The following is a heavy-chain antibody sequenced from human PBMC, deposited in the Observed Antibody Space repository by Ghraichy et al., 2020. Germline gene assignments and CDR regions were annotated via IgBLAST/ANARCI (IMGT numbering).Heavy chain of an antibody. CDR1: GGSISSSSYY. CDR2: IYYSGST. J-gene: IGHJ5*02. CDR3: ARHSGVLRYFDWLLNWFDP. V-gene: IGHV4-39*01. D-gene: IGHD3-9*01. Sequence: SETLSLTCTVSGGSISSSSYYWGWIRQPPGKGLEWIGSIYYSGSTYYNPSLKSRVTISVDTSKNQFSLKLSSVTAADTAVYYCARHSGVLRYFDWLLNWFDPWGQGTLVTVSS.